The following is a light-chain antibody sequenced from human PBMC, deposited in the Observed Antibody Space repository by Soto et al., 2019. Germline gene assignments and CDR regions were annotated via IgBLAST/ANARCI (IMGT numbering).Light chain of an antibody. CDR1: SSNIGSHP. V-gene: IGLV1-44*01. CDR2: GDS. Sequence: QSVLTQPPSASGTPGQRVTISCSGSSSNIGSHPVNWYQQLPGTAPKLLLYGDSQRPSGVPDRFSASKSGASASLSISGLQSEDEATYYCASWDNSLNGLYVFGAGTKVTVL. CDR3: ASWDNSLNGLYV. J-gene: IGLJ1*01.